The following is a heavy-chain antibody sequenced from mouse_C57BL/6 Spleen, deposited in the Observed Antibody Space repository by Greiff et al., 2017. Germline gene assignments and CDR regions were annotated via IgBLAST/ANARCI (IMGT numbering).Heavy chain of an antibody. CDR2: IDPSDSYT. Sequence: QVQLQQPGAELVMPGASVKLSCKASGYTFTSYWMHWVKQRPGQGLEWIGEIDPSDSYTNYNQKFKGKSTLTVDKSSSTAYMQLSSLTSEDSAVYYCARRHYYGSSSFDYWGQGTTLTVSS. CDR3: ARRHYYGSSSFDY. CDR1: GYTFTSYW. V-gene: IGHV1-69*01. J-gene: IGHJ2*01. D-gene: IGHD1-1*01.